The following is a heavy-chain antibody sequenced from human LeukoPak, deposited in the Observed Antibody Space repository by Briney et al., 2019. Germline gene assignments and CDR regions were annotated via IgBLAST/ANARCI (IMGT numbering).Heavy chain of an antibody. CDR3: ARVRHYYDSSGYYYDANPYVDY. J-gene: IGHJ4*02. CDR2: IYYSGST. D-gene: IGHD3-22*01. Sequence: SETLSLTCTVSGGSISSGGYYWSWIRQPPGKGLEWIGYIYYSGSTNYNPSLKSRVTISVDTSKNQFSLKLSSVTAADTAVYYCARVRHYYDSSGYYYDANPYVDYWGQGTLVTVSS. CDR1: GGSISSGGYY. V-gene: IGHV4-61*08.